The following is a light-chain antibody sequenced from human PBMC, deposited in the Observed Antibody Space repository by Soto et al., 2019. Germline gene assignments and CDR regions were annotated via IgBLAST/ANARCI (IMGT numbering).Light chain of an antibody. V-gene: IGLV3-1*01. Sequence: SYELTQPPSMSVSPGQTASITCSGDKLGNKYACWYQQKPGQSPVFVISQDSKRPSGIPERFSGSNSGNTATLTINGTQAMDEADYYCQAWDVSTVVFGGGTKLTVL. CDR3: QAWDVSTVV. CDR2: QDS. CDR1: KLGNKY. J-gene: IGLJ3*02.